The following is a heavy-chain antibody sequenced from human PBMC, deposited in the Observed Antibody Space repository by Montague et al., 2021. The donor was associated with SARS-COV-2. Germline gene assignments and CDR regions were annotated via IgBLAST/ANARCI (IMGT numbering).Heavy chain of an antibody. D-gene: IGHD1-26*01. CDR1: GFTFSTYE. V-gene: IGHV3-48*03. CDR2: IGHTGTTT. J-gene: IGHJ4*02. Sequence: SLRLSCAVSGFTFSTYEMNWVRQGPGKGLEWISYIGHTGTTTYYADSVKGRFIVSRDNARNSLYLQMNSLRAEDTAVYYCARDLWGGATPLEYWGQGTLVTVSS. CDR3: ARDLWGGATPLEY.